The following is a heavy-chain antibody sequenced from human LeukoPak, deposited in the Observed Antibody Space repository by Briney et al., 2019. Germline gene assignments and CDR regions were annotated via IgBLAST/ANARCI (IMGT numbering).Heavy chain of an antibody. D-gene: IGHD2-2*02. CDR1: GFTFSDYY. CDR3: AREWEDIVVVPAAIRGDY. J-gene: IGHJ4*02. V-gene: IGHV3-11*01. CDR2: ISSSGSTI. Sequence: GGSLRLSCAASGFTFSDYYMSWVRQASGKGLEWVSYISSSGSTIYYADSVKGRFTISRDNAKNSLYLQMNSLRAEDTAVYYCAREWEDIVVVPAAIRGDYWGQGTLVTVSS.